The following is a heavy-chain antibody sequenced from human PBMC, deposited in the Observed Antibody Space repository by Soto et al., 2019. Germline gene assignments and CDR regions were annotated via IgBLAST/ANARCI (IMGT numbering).Heavy chain of an antibody. Sequence: SSETLSLTCAVYGGSFSGYYWSWIRQPPGKGLEWIGEINHSGSTNYSPSLKSRVTISVDTSKNQFSLKLSSVTAADTAVYYCARRQRGYSYGYGTNYLDYWGQGTLVTVSS. V-gene: IGHV4-34*01. J-gene: IGHJ4*02. CDR1: GGSFSGYY. D-gene: IGHD5-18*01. CDR2: INHSGST. CDR3: ARRQRGYSYGYGTNYLDY.